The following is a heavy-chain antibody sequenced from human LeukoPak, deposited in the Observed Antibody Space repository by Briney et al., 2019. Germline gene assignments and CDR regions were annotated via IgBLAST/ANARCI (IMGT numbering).Heavy chain of an antibody. D-gene: IGHD6-19*01. CDR2: IYYSGST. CDR3: VRGEPAFSSGWYTYYFDY. J-gene: IGHJ4*02. Sequence: SETLSLTCTVSGGSISSYYWSWIRQPPGKGLEWIGYIYYSGSTNYNPSLKSRVTISVDTSKNQFSLKLSSVTAADTAVYYCVRGEPAFSSGWYTYYFDYWGRGTLVTVSS. V-gene: IGHV4-59*01. CDR1: GGSISSYY.